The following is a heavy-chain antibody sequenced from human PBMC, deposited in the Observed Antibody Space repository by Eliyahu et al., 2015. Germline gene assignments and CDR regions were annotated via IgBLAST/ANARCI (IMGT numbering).Heavy chain of an antibody. V-gene: IGHV4-4*07. D-gene: IGHD3-9*01. J-gene: IGHJ4*02. Sequence: QLQESGPGLVKPSETLSLRCAVSGLSVSDTTWSWIRQPAGKGLEWLGRIYASGRTNYNPSPRSRITVSLDASNNQISLTLTSVTAADTAVYYCARDGRTNRDLNTAYYYTWGSGILVTVSS. CDR1: GLSVSDTT. CDR2: IYASGRT. CDR3: ARDGRTNRDLNTAYYYT.